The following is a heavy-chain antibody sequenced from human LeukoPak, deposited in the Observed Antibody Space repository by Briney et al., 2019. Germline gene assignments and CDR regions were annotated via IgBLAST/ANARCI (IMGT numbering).Heavy chain of an antibody. J-gene: IGHJ4*02. CDR2: ISSNGGST. Sequence: GGSLRLSCAASGFTFSNYAIHWVRQAPGKGLEYVSGISSNGGSTYYAKSVKGRFTISRDNSKNTLYLQMNSLRAEDTAVYYCAKDFSASKYYYDSSGYYYDYWGQGTLVTVSS. V-gene: IGHV3-64*01. CDR1: GFTFSNYA. CDR3: AKDFSASKYYYDSSGYYYDY. D-gene: IGHD3-22*01.